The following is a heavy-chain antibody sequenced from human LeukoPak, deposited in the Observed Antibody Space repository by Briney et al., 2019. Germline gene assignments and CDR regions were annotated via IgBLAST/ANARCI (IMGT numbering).Heavy chain of an antibody. Sequence: GGSLRLSCAASGFTFTTYAMSWVRQAPGKGLEWVGFIRSKAYGGTTEYAASVKGRFTISRDDSKSIAYLQMNSLKTEDTAVYYCTRLGYCSGGSCYDPDYWGRGTLVTVSS. CDR2: IRSKAYGGTT. J-gene: IGHJ4*02. CDR3: TRLGYCSGGSCYDPDY. CDR1: GFTFTTYA. V-gene: IGHV3-49*04. D-gene: IGHD2-15*01.